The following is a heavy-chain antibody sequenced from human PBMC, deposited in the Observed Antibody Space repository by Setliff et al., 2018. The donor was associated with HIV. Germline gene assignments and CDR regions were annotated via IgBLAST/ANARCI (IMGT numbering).Heavy chain of an antibody. V-gene: IGHV1-18*01. CDR2: ISDYNNNA. Sequence: GASVKVSCKSSGGSFNTYAINWVRQAPGQGLEWMGWISDYNNNAEYAEKFQGRVTMTKDTATGIAYLELRSLRPDDTALYFCARRADWFDLWGKGTLVTVSS. CDR1: GGSFNTYA. CDR3: ARRADWFDL. J-gene: IGHJ5*02.